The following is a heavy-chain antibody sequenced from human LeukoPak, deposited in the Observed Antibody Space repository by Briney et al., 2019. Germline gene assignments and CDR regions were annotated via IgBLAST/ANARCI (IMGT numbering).Heavy chain of an antibody. V-gene: IGHV4-61*02. CDR3: ARPNAYYYGSGRSRKGAFDI. CDR2: MDTSGGT. Sequence: SETLSLTCSVSGGSISSNSDYWGWIRQPVGKGLEWIGRMDTSGGTNYNPSFKSRVTISVDTSKNQFSLKLSSVTAADTAVYYCARPNAYYYGSGRSRKGAFDIWGQGTMVTVSS. J-gene: IGHJ3*02. D-gene: IGHD3-10*01. CDR1: GGSISSNSDY.